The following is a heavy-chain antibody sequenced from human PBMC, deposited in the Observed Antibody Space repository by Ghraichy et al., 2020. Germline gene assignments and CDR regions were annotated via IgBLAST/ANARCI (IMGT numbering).Heavy chain of an antibody. CDR2: INTYNDNT. J-gene: IGHJ4*02. D-gene: IGHD4-23*01. Sequence: KVSCKASGYTFSNYGVTWVRQAPGQGLEWMGWINTYNDNTNYAQKFQGRVSMTTDTSTTTAYLELRSLRSDDTAVYYCARDYYGGNSNDFWGQGTLVTVSS. CDR1: GYTFSNYG. CDR3: ARDYYGGNSNDF. V-gene: IGHV1-18*01.